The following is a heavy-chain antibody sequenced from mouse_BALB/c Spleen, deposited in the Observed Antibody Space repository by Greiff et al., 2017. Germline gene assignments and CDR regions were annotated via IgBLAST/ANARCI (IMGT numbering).Heavy chain of an antibody. J-gene: IGHJ4*01. D-gene: IGHD1-1*01. Sequence: EVQLQQSGTVLARPGASVKMSCKASGYSFTSYWMHWVKQRPGQGLEWIGAIYPGNSDTSYNQKFKGKAKLTAVTSASTAYMELSSLTNEDSAVYYCTRWNYGSSSYAMDYWGQGTSVTVSS. CDR3: TRWNYGSSSYAMDY. CDR2: IYPGNSDT. V-gene: IGHV1-5*01. CDR1: GYSFTSYW.